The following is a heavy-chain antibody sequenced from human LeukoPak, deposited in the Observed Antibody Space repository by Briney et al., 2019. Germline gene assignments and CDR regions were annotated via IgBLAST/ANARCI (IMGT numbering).Heavy chain of an antibody. CDR1: GGSISSGDYY. J-gene: IGHJ4*02. D-gene: IGHD3-22*01. Sequence: PSQTLSLTCTVSGGSISSGDYYWSWIRQPPGKGLEWIGYIYYSGSTYYNPSLKSRVTISVNTAKNQFSLKLSSVTAAGTGVYYCARMRASDSNGSTRCWGQGGLVSVCS. CDR2: IYYSGST. V-gene: IGHV4-30-4*01. CDR3: ARMRASDSNGSTRC.